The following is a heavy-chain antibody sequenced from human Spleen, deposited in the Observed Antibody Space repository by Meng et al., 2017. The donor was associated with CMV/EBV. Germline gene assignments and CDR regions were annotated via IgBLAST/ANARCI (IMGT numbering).Heavy chain of an antibody. J-gene: IGHJ6*02. CDR1: GFTFFSYT. V-gene: IGHV3-33*06. CDR3: AKDQYSSPYYYYYGMDV. D-gene: IGHD6-13*01. Sequence: GESLKISCATSGFTFFSYTMHWVRQAPGKGLEWVAVIWYDGSNKYYADPVKGRFTISRDNSKNTLYLQMNSLRAEDTAVYYCAKDQYSSPYYYYYGMDVWGQGTTVTVSS. CDR2: IWYDGSNK.